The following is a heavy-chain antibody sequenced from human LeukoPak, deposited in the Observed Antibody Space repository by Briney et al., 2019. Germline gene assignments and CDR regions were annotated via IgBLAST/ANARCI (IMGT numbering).Heavy chain of an antibody. CDR2: FDPEDGET. J-gene: IGHJ4*02. D-gene: IGHD6-13*01. CDR1: GYTLTELS. CDR3: ATDRGYSSSWDLYYFDY. V-gene: IGHV1-24*01. Sequence: GASVKVSCKVSGYTLTELSMHWVRQAPGKRLEWMGGFDPEDGETIYAQKFQGRVTMTEDTSTDTAYMELSSLRSEDTAAYYCATDRGYSSSWDLYYFDYWGQGTLVTVSS.